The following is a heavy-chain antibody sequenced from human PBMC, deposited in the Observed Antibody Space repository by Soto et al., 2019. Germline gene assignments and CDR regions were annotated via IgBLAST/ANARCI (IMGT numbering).Heavy chain of an antibody. CDR2: IIPIFGTA. CDR3: ARDRYYDSSGYLNWFDP. V-gene: IGHV1-69*06. J-gene: IGHJ5*02. Sequence: QVQLVQSGAEGKKPGSSVKVSCKASGGTFSSYAISWVRQAPGQGLEWMGGIIPIFGTANYAQKFQGRVTITADTSTSTAYMELSSLRSEDTAVYYCARDRYYDSSGYLNWFDPWGQGTLVTVSS. CDR1: GGTFSSYA. D-gene: IGHD3-22*01.